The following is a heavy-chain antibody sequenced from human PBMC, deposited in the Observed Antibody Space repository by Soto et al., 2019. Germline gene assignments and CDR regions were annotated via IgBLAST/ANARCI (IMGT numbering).Heavy chain of an antibody. Sequence: ASVKVSCKASGYTFTSYAMHWVRQAPGQRLEWMGWINAGNGNTKYSQKFQGRVTITRDTSASTAYMELSSLRSEDTAVYYCARRVAAAGTGCFDHWGQGTLVTVSS. J-gene: IGHJ4*02. CDR1: GYTFTSYA. D-gene: IGHD6-13*01. V-gene: IGHV1-3*01. CDR2: INAGNGNT. CDR3: ARRVAAAGTGCFDH.